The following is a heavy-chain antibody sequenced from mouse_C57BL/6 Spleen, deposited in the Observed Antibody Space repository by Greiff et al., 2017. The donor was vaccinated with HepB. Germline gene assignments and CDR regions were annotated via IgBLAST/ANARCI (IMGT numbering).Heavy chain of an antibody. CDR2: IDPENGDT. CDR3: TTVRYFDV. Sequence: EVQLQQSGAELVRPGASVKLSCTASGFNIKDDYMHWVKQRPEQGLERIGWIDPENGDTEYASKFQGKATIIADTSSNTAYLQLSSLTSEDTAVYYCTTVRYFDVWGTGTTVTVSS. V-gene: IGHV14-4*01. CDR1: GFNIKDDY. J-gene: IGHJ1*03.